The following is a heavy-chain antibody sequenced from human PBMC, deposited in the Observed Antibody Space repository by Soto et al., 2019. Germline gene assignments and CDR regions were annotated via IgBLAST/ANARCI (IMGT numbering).Heavy chain of an antibody. CDR1: GFTFSSYG. CDR3: ANGGYQLLLLHYYYGMDV. J-gene: IGHJ6*02. CDR2: ISYDGSNK. Sequence: QVQLVESGGGVVQPGRSLRLSCAASGFTFSSYGMHWVRQAPGKGLEWVAVISYDGSNKYYADSVKGRSTISRDNSKNTLYLQMNSLRAEDTAVYYCANGGYQLLLLHYYYGMDVWGQGTTVTVSS. D-gene: IGHD2-2*01. V-gene: IGHV3-30*18.